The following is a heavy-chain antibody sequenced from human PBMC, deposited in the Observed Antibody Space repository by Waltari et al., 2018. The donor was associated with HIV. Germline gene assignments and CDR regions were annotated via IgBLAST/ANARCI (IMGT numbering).Heavy chain of an antibody. CDR2: INHSGST. V-gene: IGHV4-34*01. D-gene: IGHD3-16*01. J-gene: IGHJ1*01. Sequence: QVQLQQWGAGLLKPSETLSLTCAVYGGSFSGYYWSWIRQPPGKGLEWIGEINHSGSTNYNPSLKSRVTISVDTSKNQFYLKLSSVTAADTAVYYCAVVGAGYFQHWGQGTLVTVSS. CDR1: GGSFSGYY. CDR3: AVVGAGYFQH.